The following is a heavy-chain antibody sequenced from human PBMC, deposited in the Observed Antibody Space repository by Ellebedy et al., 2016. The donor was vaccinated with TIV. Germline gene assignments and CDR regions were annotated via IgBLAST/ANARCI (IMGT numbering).Heavy chain of an antibody. CDR2: IYPGDSDT. J-gene: IGHJ4*02. V-gene: IGHV5-51*01. Sequence: GESLKISXKGSGYSFTSYWIGWVRQMPGKGLEWMGIIYPGDSDTRYSPSFQGQVTISADKSISTAYLQWSSLKASDTAMYYCARVSLGGIRSREYYFDYWGQGTLVTVSS. CDR3: ARVSLGGIRSREYYFDY. CDR1: GYSFTSYW. D-gene: IGHD3-16*01.